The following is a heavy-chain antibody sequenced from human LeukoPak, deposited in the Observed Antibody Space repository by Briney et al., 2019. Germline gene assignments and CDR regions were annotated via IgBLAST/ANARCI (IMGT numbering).Heavy chain of an antibody. V-gene: IGHV3-53*01. Sequence: GGSLRLSCAASGFTVNSNYMSWVRQAPGKGLEWVSVIYSGGSTYYADSVKGRFTISRDNSKNTLYPQMNSLRAEDTAVYYCARGWSISSGWRFNWFDPWGQGTLVTVSS. CDR3: ARGWSISSGWRFNWFDP. CDR1: GFTVNSNY. J-gene: IGHJ5*02. D-gene: IGHD6-19*01. CDR2: IYSGGST.